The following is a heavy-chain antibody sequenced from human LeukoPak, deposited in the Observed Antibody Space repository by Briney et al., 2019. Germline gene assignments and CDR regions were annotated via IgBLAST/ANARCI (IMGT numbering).Heavy chain of an antibody. J-gene: IGHJ4*02. CDR3: ARWGDNKILDY. V-gene: IGHV3-33*01. Sequence: PGGFLRLSCVASGFTFSSHGMHWVRQAPGKGLEWVAVIWYDASNKYYADSVKGRFTISRDNSKNTLYLQMNSLRAEDTAVYYCARWGDNKILDYWGQGTLVTVSS. CDR2: IWYDASNK. CDR1: GFTFSSHG. D-gene: IGHD3-16*01.